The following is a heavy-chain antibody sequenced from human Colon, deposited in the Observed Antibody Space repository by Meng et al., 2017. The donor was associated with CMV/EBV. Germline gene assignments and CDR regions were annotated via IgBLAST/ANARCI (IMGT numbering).Heavy chain of an antibody. V-gene: IGHV4-4*07. Sequence: VHVQEPGPGLVKPSGTLSLTCTGSGGSISGHYWTWIRRPAGEGLQWLGRIYSNGRIDENYSLRSRVTISVDTSKNQLSLRLTSVTAADTAVYYCGRAGARGVPIDVWGRGTLVTVSS. CDR3: GRAGARGVPIDV. CDR2: IYSNGRI. D-gene: IGHD3-10*01. CDR1: GGSISGHY. J-gene: IGHJ1*01.